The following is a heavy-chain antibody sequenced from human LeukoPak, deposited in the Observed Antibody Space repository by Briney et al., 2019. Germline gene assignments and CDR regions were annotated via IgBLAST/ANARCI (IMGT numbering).Heavy chain of an antibody. CDR3: TTFYTRLTDY. V-gene: IGHV3-7*05. J-gene: IGHJ4*02. D-gene: IGHD2/OR15-2a*01. CDR1: GLTFNTYW. Sequence: GGSLRLSCAASGLTFNTYWISWVRQAPGKGLEWLATINQDGGEKNYVDSVKGRFTISRDNAKNSLFLQMNSLRAEDTAVYYCTTFYTRLTDYWGQGTLVAVPS. CDR2: INQDGGEK.